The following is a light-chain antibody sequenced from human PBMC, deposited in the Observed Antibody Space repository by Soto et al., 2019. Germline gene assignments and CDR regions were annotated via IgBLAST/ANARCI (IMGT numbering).Light chain of an antibody. V-gene: IGKV3-20*01. Sequence: EIVLTQPPGTLSLSPGERATLSCRASQSVSSNYLAWYQQKPGQAPRLLIYGASRGAAGIPDRFSGSGSGTDFTVTIIRLEPEDFAVYFCQQYGRSSMFTFGQGTKLEVK. CDR2: GAS. CDR1: QSVSSNY. CDR3: QQYGRSSMFT. J-gene: IGKJ2*01.